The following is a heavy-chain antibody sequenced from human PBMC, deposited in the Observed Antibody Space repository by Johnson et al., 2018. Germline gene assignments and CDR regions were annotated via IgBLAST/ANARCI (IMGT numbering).Heavy chain of an antibody. D-gene: IGHD5-18*01. CDR2: ISSSGSSI. J-gene: IGHJ6*03. Sequence: VQLVQSGGGLVKPGGSLRLSCAASGFPFSSYSMTWFRQAPGKGLEWVPSISSSGSSIYKAAPVKGRFTISRDNAQNSLFLQMKSLGAEDTAVYYCARSREYKSGPYDYYYYMDVWGKGTTVTVSS. CDR1: GFPFSSYS. CDR3: ARSREYKSGPYDYYYYMDV. V-gene: IGHV3-21*01.